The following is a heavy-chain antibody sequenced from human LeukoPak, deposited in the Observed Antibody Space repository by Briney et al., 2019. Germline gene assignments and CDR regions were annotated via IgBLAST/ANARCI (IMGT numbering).Heavy chain of an antibody. V-gene: IGHV3-30*03. D-gene: IGHD3-10*01. CDR3: ARDGMVYYYYYYYMDV. J-gene: IGHJ6*03. CDR1: GFTFSNYG. CDR2: ISYDGSNK. Sequence: GGSLRLSCAASGFTFSNYGMHWVRQAPGKGLEWVAVISYDGSNKYYADSVKGRFTISRDNSKNTLYLQMNSLRAEDTAVYYCARDGMVYYYYYYYMDVWGKGTTVTVSS.